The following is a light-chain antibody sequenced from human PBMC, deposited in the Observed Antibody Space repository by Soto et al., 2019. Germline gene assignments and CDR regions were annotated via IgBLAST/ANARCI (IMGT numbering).Light chain of an antibody. Sequence: EIVLTQSPATLSLSPGESATLSCRASQSVSSSSYLAWYQQKPGQAPRLLIYGASSRATGIPDRFSGSGSGTDFTLTISRLEPEDFAVYYCHQYGSSPSYTFGQGTKLEIK. J-gene: IGKJ2*01. CDR1: QSVSSSSY. CDR3: HQYGSSPSYT. V-gene: IGKV3-20*01. CDR2: GAS.